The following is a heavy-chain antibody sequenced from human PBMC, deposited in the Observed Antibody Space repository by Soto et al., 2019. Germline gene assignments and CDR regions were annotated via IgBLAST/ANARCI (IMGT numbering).Heavy chain of an antibody. Sequence: PSETLSLTCAVYGGSFSGYYWSWIRQPPGEGLEWIGEINHSGSTNYNPSLKSRVTISVDTSKNQFSLKLSSVTAADTAVYYCARAGYDSSGYYPTRYYFDYWGQGNLVTAPQ. V-gene: IGHV4-34*01. D-gene: IGHD3-22*01. CDR3: ARAGYDSSGYYPTRYYFDY. J-gene: IGHJ4*02. CDR2: INHSGST. CDR1: GGSFSGYY.